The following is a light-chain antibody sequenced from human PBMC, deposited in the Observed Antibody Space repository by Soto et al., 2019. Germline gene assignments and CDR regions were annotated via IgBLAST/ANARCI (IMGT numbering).Light chain of an antibody. V-gene: IGKV3-11*01. CDR1: QSVSSH. Sequence: DIVLTQSPATLSLSPGERASVSCRASQSVSSHLAWYHQTPGQAPRLLIYDIMKRATGIPARFSGSGSGTDFTLTISSLEPEDFAVYYCQQHFNCPPTFGGGTRVE. J-gene: IGKJ4*01. CDR2: DIM. CDR3: QQHFNCPPT.